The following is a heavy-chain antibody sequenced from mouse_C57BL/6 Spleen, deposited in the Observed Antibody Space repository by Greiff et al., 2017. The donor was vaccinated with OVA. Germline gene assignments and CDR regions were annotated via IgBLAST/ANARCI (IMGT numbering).Heavy chain of an antibody. J-gene: IGHJ3*01. V-gene: IGHV5-4*01. Sequence: EVMLVESGGGLVKPGGSLKLSCAASGFTFSSYAMSWVRQTPEKRLEWVATISDGGSYTYYPDNVKGRFTISRDNAKNNLYLQMSHLKSEDTAMYYCARDWDWFAYWGQGTLVTVSA. CDR2: ISDGGSYT. CDR1: GFTFSSYA. CDR3: ARDWDWFAY. D-gene: IGHD4-1*01.